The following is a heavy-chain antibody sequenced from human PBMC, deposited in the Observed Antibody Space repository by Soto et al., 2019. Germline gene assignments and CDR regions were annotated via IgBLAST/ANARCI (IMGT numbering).Heavy chain of an antibody. J-gene: IGHJ4*02. D-gene: IGHD3-22*01. CDR2: IYPGDSDT. V-gene: IGHV5-51*01. CDR1: GYSFTSYW. Sequence: PGESLKISCKGSGYSFTSYWIGWVRQMPGKGLEWMGIIYPGDSDTRYSPSFQGQVTISADKSISTAYLQWSSLKASDTAMYYCASATNYYDSCGYHPTFDYWGQGTLVTVSS. CDR3: ASATNYYDSCGYHPTFDY.